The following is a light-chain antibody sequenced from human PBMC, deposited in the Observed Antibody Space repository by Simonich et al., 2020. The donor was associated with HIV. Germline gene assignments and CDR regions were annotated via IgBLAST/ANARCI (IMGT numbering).Light chain of an antibody. CDR2: KDS. CDR1: ALPKQY. J-gene: IGLJ3*02. CDR3: QSADSSGTHWV. V-gene: IGLV3-25*03. Sequence: SYELTQPPSVSVSPGQTARITCSGDALPKQYAYWYQQKPGQAPVRVIYKDSERPSGVPERFSGSSSGTTVTLTNSGVQAEDEADYYCQSADSSGTHWVFGGGTKLTVL.